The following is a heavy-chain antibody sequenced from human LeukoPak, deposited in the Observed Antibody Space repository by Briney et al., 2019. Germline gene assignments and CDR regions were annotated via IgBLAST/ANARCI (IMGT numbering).Heavy chain of an antibody. CDR3: ARHLTYCGSSSCYEYFDY. V-gene: IGHV1-18*01. CDR2: MSVYNGNT. D-gene: IGHD2-2*01. CDR1: GCTFQGNG. Sequence: SVKVSCKASGCTFQGNGISWVRQAPGHGPEWVGGMSVYNGNTNYAQNLQGTVTMTTDTSTSTAYMELRSLRSDDTALYYCARHLTYCGSSSCYEYFDYWGQGTLVTVSS. J-gene: IGHJ4*02.